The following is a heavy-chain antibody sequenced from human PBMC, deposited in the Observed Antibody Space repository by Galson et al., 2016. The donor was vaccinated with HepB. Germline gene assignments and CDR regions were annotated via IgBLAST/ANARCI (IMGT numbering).Heavy chain of an antibody. CDR2: TYYRAQWYS. J-gene: IGHJ4*02. CDR3: ARVDRVAYFFDA. CDR1: GDSVSTSSAA. D-gene: IGHD3-10*01. V-gene: IGHV6-1*01. Sequence: CAISGDSVSTSSAAWNWFRQSPSRGLEWLGQTYYRAQWYSDYALSVKSRLTITADNSKNQFSLHLKSVTPEDSAVYYCARVDRVAYFFDAWGQGTQVTVSS.